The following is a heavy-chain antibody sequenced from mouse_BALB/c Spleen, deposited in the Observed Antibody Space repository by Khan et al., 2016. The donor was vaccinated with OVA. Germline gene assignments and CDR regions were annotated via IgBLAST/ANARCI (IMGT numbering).Heavy chain of an antibody. V-gene: IGHV14-3*02. CDR1: GFNIKDTY. J-gene: IGHJ3*01. Sequence: VHLKQSGAELVKPGASVKLSCTASGFNIKDTYMHWVKQRPEQGLEWIGRIDPANGNTKYDPKFQGKATITADTSSNTAYLQLSSLTSEDTAVYYCASDRLRGFAYWGQGTLVTVSA. D-gene: IGHD2-4*01. CDR3: ASDRLRGFAY. CDR2: IDPANGNT.